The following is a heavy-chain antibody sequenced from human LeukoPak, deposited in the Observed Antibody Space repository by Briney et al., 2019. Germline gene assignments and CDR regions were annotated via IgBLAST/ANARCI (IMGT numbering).Heavy chain of an antibody. Sequence: GGSLRLSCAASGFTFSSCWMSWVRQAPGKGLEWVSYIRSRGGTIYYADSVKGRFTISRDNAKNSLYLQMNSLRAEDTAVYYCARDGLGEARYAFDIWGQGTMVTVSS. V-gene: IGHV3-48*04. J-gene: IGHJ3*02. CDR3: ARDGLGEARYAFDI. D-gene: IGHD3-16*01. CDR2: IRSRGGTI. CDR1: GFTFSSCW.